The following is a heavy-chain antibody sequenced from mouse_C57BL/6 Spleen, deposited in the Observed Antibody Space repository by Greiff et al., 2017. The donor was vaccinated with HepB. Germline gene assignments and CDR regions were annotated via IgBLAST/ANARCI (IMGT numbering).Heavy chain of an antibody. Sequence: EVKLMESGGGLVKPGGSLKLSCAASGFTFSDYGMHWVRQAPEKGLEWVAYISSGSSTIYYADTVKGRFTISRDNAKNTLFLQMTSLRSEDTAMYYCARDDYGLFFDYWGQGTTLTVSS. V-gene: IGHV5-17*01. CDR1: GFTFSDYG. D-gene: IGHD2-4*01. J-gene: IGHJ2*01. CDR3: ARDDYGLFFDY. CDR2: ISSGSSTI.